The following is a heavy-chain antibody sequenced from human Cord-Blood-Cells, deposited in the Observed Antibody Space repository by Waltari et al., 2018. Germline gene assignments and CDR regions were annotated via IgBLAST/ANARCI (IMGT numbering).Heavy chain of an antibody. J-gene: IGHJ3*02. CDR2: IYWDDDK. V-gene: IGHV2-5*02. CDR1: GFSLSTSGVG. D-gene: IGHD3-3*01. Sequence: QITLKESGPTLVKPTQTLTLTCTFSGFSLSTSGVGVGWIRQTPGKALEWLALIYWDDDKRYSPSLNSRLTITKDASKNHVVLTMTNMDPVDTATYYCAHRPPNYDFWSGYYDAFDIWGQGTMVTVSS. CDR3: AHRPPNYDFWSGYYDAFDI.